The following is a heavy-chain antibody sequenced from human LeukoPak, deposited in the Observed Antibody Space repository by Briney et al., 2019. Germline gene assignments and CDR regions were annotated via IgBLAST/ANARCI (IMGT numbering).Heavy chain of an antibody. Sequence: PGGSLRLSCAASGLTVSNKYMTWVRQAPGKGLEWVSLIYSDGRTYNAVPVKGRCTIYKDGSKNTHYLQMNSLRVEDTAVYYCARGLFLSGYLDAFDIWGQGTVVTVSS. D-gene: IGHD3-22*01. CDR2: IYSDGRT. V-gene: IGHV3-53*01. CDR3: ARGLFLSGYLDAFDI. CDR1: GLTVSNKY. J-gene: IGHJ3*02.